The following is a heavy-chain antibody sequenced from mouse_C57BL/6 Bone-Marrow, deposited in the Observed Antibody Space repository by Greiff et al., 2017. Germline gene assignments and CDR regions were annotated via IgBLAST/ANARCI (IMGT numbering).Heavy chain of an antibody. V-gene: IGHV1-80*01. J-gene: IGHJ3*01. Sequence: VKVVEAGAELVKPGASVMISCKASGYAFSSYWMNWVQQRPGQGLEWIGQIYPGGGDTKYNGKFKGQATLTADKSSSTAYMQLSSLTSEDSAVYCCGRGAYWGQGTLVTVSA. CDR3: GRGAY. CDR1: GYAFSSYW. CDR2: IYPGGGDT.